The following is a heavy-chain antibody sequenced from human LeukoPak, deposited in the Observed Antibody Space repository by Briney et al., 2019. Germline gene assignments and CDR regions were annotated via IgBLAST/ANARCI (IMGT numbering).Heavy chain of an antibody. CDR3: AKDLSPNAYYYDSSGL. CDR1: GSSFSSYA. Sequence: PGGSQRLSCAASGSSFSSYAMSSVRLAPGKWLEWVSVISGSGGSTYYADSVKGRFTISRDNSKTTLYLQMNSLRAEDTAVYYCAKDLSPNAYYYDSSGLWGQGTLVTVSS. V-gene: IGHV3-23*01. J-gene: IGHJ4*02. D-gene: IGHD3-22*01. CDR2: ISGSGGST.